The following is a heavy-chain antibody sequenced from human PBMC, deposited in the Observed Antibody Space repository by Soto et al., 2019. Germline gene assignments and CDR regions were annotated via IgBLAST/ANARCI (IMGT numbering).Heavy chain of an antibody. D-gene: IGHD6-19*01. V-gene: IGHV3-30*18. J-gene: IGHJ4*02. CDR3: AKGLSSGLPHHY. CDR1: GFTFSSHG. Sequence: QVQLVESGGGVVQPGRSLRLSCAASGFTFSSHGMHWVRQAPGKGLEWVALISYDGSNKYYADSVKGRFTISRDNSKNTLYLQRSSLRAEDTAVYHCAKGLSSGLPHHYRGQGTLVTVSS. CDR2: ISYDGSNK.